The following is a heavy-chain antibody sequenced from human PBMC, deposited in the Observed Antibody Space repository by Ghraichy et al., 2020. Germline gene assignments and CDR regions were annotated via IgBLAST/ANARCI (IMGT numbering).Heavy chain of an antibody. CDR1: GFSFSSYA. Sequence: GGSLRLSCVASGFSFSSYAFHWVRQAPGKGLEWVALISFDGNIEDYADSVKGRFTISRDNSKNTLYLQMNSLRAEDTTVYYCARHLSGSYFGEDYYYGMDVWGQGTPVTVSS. J-gene: IGHJ6*02. CDR3: ARHLSGSYFGEDYYYGMDV. CDR2: ISFDGNIE. V-gene: IGHV3-30*04. D-gene: IGHD1-26*01.